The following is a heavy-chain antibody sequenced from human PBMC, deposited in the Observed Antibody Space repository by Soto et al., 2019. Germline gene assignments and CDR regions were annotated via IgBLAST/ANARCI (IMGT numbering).Heavy chain of an antibody. D-gene: IGHD2-2*01. Sequence: ASVKVSCKASAYSLTTYHIHWVRQAPGQGLEWMGLINPDAGATNYAQRFQGRLRLTRDTSTSTVYMELRSLRFDDTAVYYCARGDIVLVPASEGNWFDPWGQGTLVTVSS. J-gene: IGHJ5*02. V-gene: IGHV1-46*01. CDR2: INPDAGAT. CDR3: ARGDIVLVPASEGNWFDP. CDR1: AYSLTTYH.